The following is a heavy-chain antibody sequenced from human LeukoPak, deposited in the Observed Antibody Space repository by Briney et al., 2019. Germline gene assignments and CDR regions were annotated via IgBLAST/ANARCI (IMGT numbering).Heavy chain of an antibody. CDR3: ARVGSSPPYNWFDP. V-gene: IGHV4-38-2*02. J-gene: IGHJ5*02. CDR2: IYHSGST. Sequence: SETLSLTCTVSGYSINSGYYWGWIRQPPGKGLEWIGSIYHSGSTYYNPSLKSRATISVDTSKNQFSLKLSSVTAADTAVYYCARVGSSPPYNWFDPWGQGTLVTVSS. D-gene: IGHD6-13*01. CDR1: GYSINSGYY.